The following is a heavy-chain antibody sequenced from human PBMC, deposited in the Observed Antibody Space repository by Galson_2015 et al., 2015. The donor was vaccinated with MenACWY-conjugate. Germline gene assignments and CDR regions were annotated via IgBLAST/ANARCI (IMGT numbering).Heavy chain of an antibody. D-gene: IGHD6-19*01. CDR1: GFTFTSYA. V-gene: IGHV7-4-1*02. J-gene: IGHJ5*02. CDR3: ARTLAVTGSTINWFDP. CDR2: INTDTGNP. Sequence: SVKVSCEASGFTFTSYAMNWVRQAPGQGLEWVARINTDTGNPTYAEGFTGRLVFSLDTSDNAAYLQISSLQGEDTAVYYCARTLAVTGSTINWFDPWGQGTLVTVSS.